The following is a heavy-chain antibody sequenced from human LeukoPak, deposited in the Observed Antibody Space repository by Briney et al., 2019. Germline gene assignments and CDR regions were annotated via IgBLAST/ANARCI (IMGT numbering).Heavy chain of an antibody. D-gene: IGHD3-22*01. CDR3: AKGGYDSSGYYYY. J-gene: IGHJ4*02. V-gene: IGHV1-2*06. CDR2: INPNSGGT. CDR1: GYTFTCYY. Sequence: ASVKVSCKASGYTFTCYYMHWVRQAPGQGLEWMGRINPNSGGTNYAQKFQGRVTMTRDTSISTAYMELSRLRSDDTAVYYCAKGGYDSSGYYYYWGQGTLVTVSS.